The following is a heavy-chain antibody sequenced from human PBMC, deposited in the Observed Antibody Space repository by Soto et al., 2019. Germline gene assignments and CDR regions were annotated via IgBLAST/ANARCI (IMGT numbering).Heavy chain of an antibody. D-gene: IGHD2-15*01. CDR1: GYSLTAFW. V-gene: IGHV5-51*03. J-gene: IGHJ4*02. CDR2: INPGDSAT. CDR3: ARIYCRGGRCYNFDY. Sequence: EVLLVQSGAEVKRPGESLRISCEASGYSLTAFWIGWARQEAGKGLEWVGIINPGDSATRYSQSFQGQVTISVDKYISTAYLQWSSLKASDTAIYYCARIYCRGGRCYNFDYWGQGTQVTVSS.